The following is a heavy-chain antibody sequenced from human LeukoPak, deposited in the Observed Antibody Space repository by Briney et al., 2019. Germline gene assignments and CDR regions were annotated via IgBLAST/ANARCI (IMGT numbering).Heavy chain of an antibody. D-gene: IGHD4-17*01. CDR1: GGSISSYY. V-gene: IGHV4-59*01. CDR3: ARSGLGTVTT. Sequence: SETLSLTCTVSGGSISSYYWSWIRQPPGKGLEWIGYIYYSGSTNYNPSLKSRVTISVDKSKNQLSLNLSSVTAADTAVYYCARSGLGTVTTWGQGTLVTVSS. J-gene: IGHJ4*02. CDR2: IYYSGST.